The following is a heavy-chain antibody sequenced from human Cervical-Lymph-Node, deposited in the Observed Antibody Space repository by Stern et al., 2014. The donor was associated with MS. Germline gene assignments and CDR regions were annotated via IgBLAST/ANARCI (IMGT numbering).Heavy chain of an antibody. D-gene: IGHD4-17*01. CDR2: IYPGDSDP. Sequence: VQLVESGAEVKTPGESLKISCKGSGYSFTATWIAWVRQMPGKGLAWMGIIYPGDSDPRYSPSFQGQVTISADKSISTAYLQWSSLKASDTAMYYCARDYGDYAFDYWGQGTLVTVSS. CDR3: ARDYGDYAFDY. V-gene: IGHV5-51*01. J-gene: IGHJ4*02. CDR1: GYSFTATW.